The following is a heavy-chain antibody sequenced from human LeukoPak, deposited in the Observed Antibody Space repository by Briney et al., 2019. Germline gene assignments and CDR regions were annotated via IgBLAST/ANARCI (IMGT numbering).Heavy chain of an antibody. D-gene: IGHD3-10*01. CDR1: GFTFSSYW. J-gene: IGHJ4*02. CDR2: INSDGSST. V-gene: IGHV3-74*01. CDR3: ATLKKVAFGMNY. Sequence: GGSLRLSCAASGFTFSSYWMHWVRQAPGKGLVWVSRINSDGSSTSYADSVKGRYTISRDNAKNTLYLQMNSLRAEDTAVYYCATLKKVAFGMNYWGQGTLVTVSS.